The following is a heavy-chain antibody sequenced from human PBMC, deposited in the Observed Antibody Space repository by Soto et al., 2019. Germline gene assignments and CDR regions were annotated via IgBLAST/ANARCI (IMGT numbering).Heavy chain of an antibody. CDR1: GYTFTSYG. CDR3: AVTLDSSSGSGYYGMDV. D-gene: IGHD6-6*01. CDR2: ISAYNGNT. J-gene: IGHJ6*02. V-gene: IGHV1-18*01. Sequence: GASVKVSCKASGYTFTSYGISWVRQAPGQGLEWMGWISAYNGNTNYAQKLQGRVTMTTDTSTSTAYMELSSLRSEDTAVYYCAVTLDSSSGSGYYGMDVWGQGTTVTVSS.